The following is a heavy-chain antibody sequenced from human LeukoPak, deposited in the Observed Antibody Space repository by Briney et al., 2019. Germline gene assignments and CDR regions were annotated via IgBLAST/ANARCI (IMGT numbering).Heavy chain of an antibody. V-gene: IGHV1-69*05. CDR1: GGTFSSYA. D-gene: IGHD3-9*01. J-gene: IGHJ4*02. CDR3: ARDLSHRTYYDILTGYYDTNYFDY. CDR2: IIPIFGTA. Sequence: GASVKVSCKASGGTFSSYAISWVRQAPGQGLEWMGGIIPIFGTANYAQKFQGRVTITTDESTSTAYMELSSLRSEDTAVYYCARDLSHRTYYDILTGYYDTNYFDYWGQGTLVTVSS.